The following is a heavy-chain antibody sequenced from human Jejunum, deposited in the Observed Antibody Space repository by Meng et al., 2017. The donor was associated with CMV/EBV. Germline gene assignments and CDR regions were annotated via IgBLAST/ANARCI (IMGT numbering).Heavy chain of an antibody. Sequence: FIDYAITWVRQGPGQGLEWMGWISGFNGNNNIPQRLQGRVAMTIEKSTSTAYMELTSLTSDDTAVYYCVRDPFKFYGPGSWPSSSDHWGQGTLVTVSS. CDR1: FIDYA. CDR2: ISGFNGNN. V-gene: IGHV1-18*01. CDR3: VRDPFKFYGPGSWPSSSDH. J-gene: IGHJ4*02. D-gene: IGHD3-10*01.